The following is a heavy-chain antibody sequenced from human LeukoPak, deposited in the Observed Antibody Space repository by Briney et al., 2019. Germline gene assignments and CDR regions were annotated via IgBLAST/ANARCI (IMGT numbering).Heavy chain of an antibody. CDR3: ASIFGTFDY. CDR1: GFTVSSNY. J-gene: IGHJ4*02. CDR2: IYSSGST. Sequence: GGSLGLSCAASGFTVSSNYMSWVRQAPGKGLEWVSVIYSSGSTYYADSVKGRFTISRDNSKNTLYLQMNSLRAEDTAVYYCASIFGTFDYWGQGTLVTVSS. D-gene: IGHD3-3*02. V-gene: IGHV3-66*02.